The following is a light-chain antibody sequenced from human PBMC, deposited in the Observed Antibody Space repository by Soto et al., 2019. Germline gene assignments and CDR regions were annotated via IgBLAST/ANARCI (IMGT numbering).Light chain of an antibody. V-gene: IGKV3-20*01. Sequence: EIVLTQSPGTLSLSPGERATLSCRASQSVRSNDLAWCRRKPGQAPRLLIYGASYRATDIPGRFSGSGSGTDFTLTITRLEPEDFAVYYCQQYGSSLPTFGPGTRVEIK. CDR2: GAS. CDR3: QQYGSSLPT. CDR1: QSVRSND. J-gene: IGKJ1*01.